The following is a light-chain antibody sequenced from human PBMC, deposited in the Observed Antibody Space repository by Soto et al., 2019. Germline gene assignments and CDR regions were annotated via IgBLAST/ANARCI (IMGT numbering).Light chain of an antibody. J-gene: IGKJ2*01. CDR2: KAS. CDR3: QRYNNYPYP. Sequence: DIQMTQSPSTLSASVGDRVTITCRASQSISSWLGLYQQKPGKAPKLLIYKASSLESGVPSRFSESGSGTEFTVTISSLQPDDLATYYYQRYNNYPYPFGQVTKLEIK. V-gene: IGKV1-5*03. CDR1: QSISSW.